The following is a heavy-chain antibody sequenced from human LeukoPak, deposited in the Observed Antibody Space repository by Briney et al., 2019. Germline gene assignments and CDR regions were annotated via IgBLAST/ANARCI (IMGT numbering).Heavy chain of an antibody. Sequence: SETLSLTCAVSGGSFSSSTYYWGWIRQPPGKGLEWIGSIYYSGSTYYNPSLKSRVTMSVDTSKNQFSLKLSSVTAADTAVYYCARHLRPLKGILSGGYYMDVWGKGTTVTVSS. V-gene: IGHV4-39*01. D-gene: IGHD1-14*01. CDR1: GGSFSSSTYY. CDR2: IYYSGST. J-gene: IGHJ6*03. CDR3: ARHLRPLKGILSGGYYMDV.